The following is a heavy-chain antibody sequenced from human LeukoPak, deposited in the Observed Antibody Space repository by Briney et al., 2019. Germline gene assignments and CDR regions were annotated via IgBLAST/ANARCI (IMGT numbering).Heavy chain of an antibody. CDR3: AKRYCTTIGCFFFDF. J-gene: IGHJ4*02. Sequence: GGSLRLSCAASGFTFSSYAMSWVRQAPGKGLEWVSALSGGSTFYTYSVKGRFTISRDNSKNTLYLQMNSLRAEDTAVYYCAKRYCTTIGCFFFDFWGQGALVTVSS. CDR2: LSGGST. CDR1: GFTFSSYA. V-gene: IGHV3-23*01. D-gene: IGHD2-2*01.